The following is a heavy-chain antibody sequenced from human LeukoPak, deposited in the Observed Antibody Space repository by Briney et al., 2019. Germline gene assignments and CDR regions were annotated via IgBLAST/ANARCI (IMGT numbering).Heavy chain of an antibody. Sequence: ASVKVSCKASGYTFTNYGISWVRQAPGQGLEWMGWISPYNGNTNYAQKFQGRVTITADESTSTAYMELSSLRSEDTAVYYCARFSGHGDYFWFDPWGQGTLVTVSS. CDR2: ISPYNGNT. D-gene: IGHD4-17*01. CDR3: ARFSGHGDYFWFDP. V-gene: IGHV1-18*01. J-gene: IGHJ5*02. CDR1: GYTFTNYG.